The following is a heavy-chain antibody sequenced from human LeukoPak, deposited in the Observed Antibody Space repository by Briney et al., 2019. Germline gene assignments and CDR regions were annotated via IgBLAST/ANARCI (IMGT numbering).Heavy chain of an antibody. J-gene: IGHJ4*02. CDR1: GYTFTSYY. CDR2: INPNDGNT. CDR3: ARDLGSSGRYGDY. V-gene: IGHV1-46*01. D-gene: IGHD6-19*01. Sequence: ASVKVSCKASGYTFTSYYIHWVRQAPGQGLEWMGIINPNDGNTNYAQKFQGRVTMTRDTSTTTVYMGLTSLRSEDTAAYYCARDLGSSGRYGDYWGQGTLVTVSS.